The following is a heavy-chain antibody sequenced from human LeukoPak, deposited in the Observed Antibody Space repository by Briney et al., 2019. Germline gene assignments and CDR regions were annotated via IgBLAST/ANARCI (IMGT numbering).Heavy chain of an antibody. J-gene: IGHJ4*02. CDR2: TSGSGYDT. D-gene: IGHD6-19*01. Sequence: GGSLRLSCAASGFTFSNYAMSWVRQSPGKGLEWVSATSGSGYDTFYADSVKGRFTISRDNSKNTLYLQMNSLRAEDTAVYYCARVGYSSGWDYFDYWGQGTLVTVSS. V-gene: IGHV3-23*01. CDR1: GFTFSNYA. CDR3: ARVGYSSGWDYFDY.